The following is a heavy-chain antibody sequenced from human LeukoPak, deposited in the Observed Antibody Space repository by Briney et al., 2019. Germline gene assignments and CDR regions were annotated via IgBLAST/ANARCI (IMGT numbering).Heavy chain of an antibody. CDR1: GYNYRDYY. V-gene: IGHV1-2*02. J-gene: IGHJ3*02. D-gene: IGHD6-25*01. CDR2: INPQSGGT. CDR3: ARVYRLYERTYPAGYDI. Sequence: ASVKVSCKASGYNYRDYYIHWVRHAPGQGLEWVGWINPQSGGTRYAPRLQGRVTMFSDTSINTAFMELRRLTSDDTAVFYCARVYRLYERTYPAGYDIWGQGTGVTVSS.